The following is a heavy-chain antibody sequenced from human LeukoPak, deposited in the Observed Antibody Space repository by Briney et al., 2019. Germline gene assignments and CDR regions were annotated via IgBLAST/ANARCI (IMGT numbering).Heavy chain of an antibody. V-gene: IGHV1-69*04. Sequence: SVKVSCKASGGTFSSYAISWVRQAPGQGLEWMGRIIPILGIANYAQKFQGRVTITADKSTSTAYMELSSLRSEDTAVYYCAISWFGELFDYWGQGTLVTVSS. J-gene: IGHJ4*02. CDR3: AISWFGELFDY. CDR1: GGTFSSYA. CDR2: IIPILGIA. D-gene: IGHD3-10*01.